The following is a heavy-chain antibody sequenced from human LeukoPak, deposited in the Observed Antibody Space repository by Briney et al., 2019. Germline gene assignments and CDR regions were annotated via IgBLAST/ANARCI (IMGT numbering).Heavy chain of an antibody. CDR2: IKQDGSEK. CDR3: ARRRYSGSSQHFDY. CDR1: GFTFSSNW. J-gene: IGHJ4*02. V-gene: IGHV3-7*01. Sequence: GGSLRLSCAASGFTFSSNWMQWVRQAPGKGLEWVANIKQDGSEKYYVDSVKGRFTISRDNAKNSLYLQMNSLRAEDTAVYYCARRRYSGSSQHFDYWGQGTLVTVSS. D-gene: IGHD1-26*01.